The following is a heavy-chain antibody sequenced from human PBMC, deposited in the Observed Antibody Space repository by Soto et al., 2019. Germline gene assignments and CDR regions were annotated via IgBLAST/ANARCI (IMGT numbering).Heavy chain of an antibody. Sequence: SETLSLTCAVYGGSFSGYYWSWIRQPPGKGLEWIGEINHSGSTNYNPSLKSRVTISVDTSKNQFSLKLSSVTAADTAVYYCARGRRQLPYYYYYGMAVWGQGTTVTVSS. D-gene: IGHD5-18*01. CDR3: ARGRRQLPYYYYYGMAV. CDR2: INHSGST. CDR1: GGSFSGYY. J-gene: IGHJ6*02. V-gene: IGHV4-34*01.